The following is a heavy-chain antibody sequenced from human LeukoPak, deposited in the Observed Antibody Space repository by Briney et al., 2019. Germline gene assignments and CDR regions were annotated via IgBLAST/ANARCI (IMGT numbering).Heavy chain of an antibody. V-gene: IGHV4-4*09. Sequence: PSETLSLTCTVSGGSINPYYWSWVRQSPGKGLEWMGYISSSGRTNYRPSLKSRVTISVDTSNNQFSLSLTSVTAADTAVYFCARTVRHYDASGYFDFWGHGTLVTVSS. J-gene: IGHJ4*01. CDR1: GGSINPYY. CDR3: ARTVRHYDASGYFDF. D-gene: IGHD3-22*01. CDR2: ISSSGRT.